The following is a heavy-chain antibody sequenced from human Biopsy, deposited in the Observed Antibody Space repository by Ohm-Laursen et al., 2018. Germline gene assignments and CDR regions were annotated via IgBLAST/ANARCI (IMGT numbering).Heavy chain of an antibody. Sequence: GASVKVSCKASGYTFTGYHVHWVRQAPGQGLEWMGWINAKTGDTNYAQKFQGRVTMTRDTSISTAYGDLSSLRSDDTAVYYCTRGGYYYDSLAYYYWFDPWGQGTLVTVSS. CDR3: TRGGYYYDSLAYYYWFDP. J-gene: IGHJ5*02. D-gene: IGHD3-22*01. CDR1: GYTFTGYH. CDR2: INAKTGDT. V-gene: IGHV1-2*02.